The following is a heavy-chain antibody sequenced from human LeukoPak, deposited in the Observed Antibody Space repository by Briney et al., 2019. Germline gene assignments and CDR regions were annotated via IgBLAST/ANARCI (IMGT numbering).Heavy chain of an antibody. CDR3: AREGVGATGSYS. V-gene: IGHV4-31*03. CDR1: GGSISSGGYY. J-gene: IGHJ4*02. D-gene: IGHD1-26*01. CDR2: IYYSGST. Sequence: SETLSLTCTVSGGSISSGGYYWSWIRQPPGKGLEWIGCIYYSGSTYYNPSLKSRVTISVDTSQTQFSLKLSSVTAADTAVYYCAREGVGATGSYSWGQGTPVTVSS.